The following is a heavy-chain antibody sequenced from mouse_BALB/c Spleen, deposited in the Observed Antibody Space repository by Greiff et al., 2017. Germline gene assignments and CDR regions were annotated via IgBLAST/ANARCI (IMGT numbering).Heavy chain of an antibody. CDR2: ISNGGGST. CDR3: ARHGDGNPFAY. Sequence: EVMLVESGGGLVQPGGSLKLSCAASGFTFSSYTMSWVRQTPEKRLEWVAYISNGGGSTYYPDTVKGRFTISRDNAKNTLYLQMSSLKSEDTAMYYCARHGDGNPFAYWGQGTLVTVSA. V-gene: IGHV5-12-2*01. CDR1: GFTFSSYT. D-gene: IGHD2-1*01. J-gene: IGHJ3*01.